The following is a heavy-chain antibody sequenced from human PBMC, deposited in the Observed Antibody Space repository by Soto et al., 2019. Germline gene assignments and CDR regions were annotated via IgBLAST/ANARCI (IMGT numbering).Heavy chain of an antibody. CDR3: AKDVVTIFGVVRARYYYYGMDV. Sequence: GGSLRLSCAASGFTFSSYGMHWVRQAPGRGLEWVAVISYDGSNKYYADSVKGRFTISRDNSKNTLYLQMNSLRAEDTAVYYCAKDVVTIFGVVRARYYYYGMDVWGQGTTVTVSS. J-gene: IGHJ6*02. D-gene: IGHD3-3*01. CDR2: ISYDGSNK. CDR1: GFTFSSYG. V-gene: IGHV3-30*18.